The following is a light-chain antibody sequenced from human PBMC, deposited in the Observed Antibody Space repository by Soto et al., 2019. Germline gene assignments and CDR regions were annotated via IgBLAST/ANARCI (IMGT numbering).Light chain of an antibody. CDR1: QSLSGN. CDR3: QQYNNWPLT. Sequence: EMVMTQSPATLSVSPGGSATLSFRASQSLSGNLAWYQQQPGQAPRLIIYGASTRATGVPARFSGSGSGTEFTLTITSLQSEDFAVYCCQQYNNWPLTFGPGTRLEI. J-gene: IGKJ5*01. V-gene: IGKV3D-15*01. CDR2: GAS.